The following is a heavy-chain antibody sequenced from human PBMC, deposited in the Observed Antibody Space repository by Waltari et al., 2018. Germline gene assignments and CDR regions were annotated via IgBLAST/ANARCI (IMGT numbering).Heavy chain of an antibody. V-gene: IGHV4-34*01. CDR1: GGSFSGYY. CDR2: INHSGST. Sequence: QVQLQQWGAGLLKPSETLSLTCAVYGGSFSGYYWSWIRQPPGKGLEWIGEINHSGSTNYNPSLKSRVTISVDTSKNQFSLKLSSVTAADTAVYYCARAETDQWFDPWGQGTLVTVSS. CDR3: ARAETDQWFDP. J-gene: IGHJ5*02.